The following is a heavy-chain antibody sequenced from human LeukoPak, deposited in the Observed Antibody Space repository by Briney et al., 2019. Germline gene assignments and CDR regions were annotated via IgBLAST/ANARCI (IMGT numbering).Heavy chain of an antibody. J-gene: IGHJ4*02. V-gene: IGHV3-30-3*01. D-gene: IGHD3-10*01. CDR1: GFTFSSYA. Sequence: PGGSLRLSCAASGFTFSSYAMHWVRQAPGKGLEWVAVISYDGSNKYYADSVKGRFTISRDNSKNTLYLQMNSLRAEDTTGYYCARDRDDVIDYWGQGTLVTVSS. CDR3: ARDRDDVIDY. CDR2: ISYDGSNK.